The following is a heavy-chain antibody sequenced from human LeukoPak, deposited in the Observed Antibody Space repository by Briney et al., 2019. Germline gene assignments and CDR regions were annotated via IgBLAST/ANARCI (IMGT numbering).Heavy chain of an antibody. CDR1: GGSISSYY. J-gene: IGHJ4*02. CDR3: ARVRWRWPTQAYFDY. D-gene: IGHD5-24*01. Sequence: SETLSLTCTVSGGSISSYYWSWIRQPPGKGLEWIGYIYYSGSTNYNPSLKSRVTISVDTSKNQFSLKLSSVTAAATAVYYCARVRWRWPTQAYFDYWGQGTLVTVSS. CDR2: IYYSGST. V-gene: IGHV4-59*01.